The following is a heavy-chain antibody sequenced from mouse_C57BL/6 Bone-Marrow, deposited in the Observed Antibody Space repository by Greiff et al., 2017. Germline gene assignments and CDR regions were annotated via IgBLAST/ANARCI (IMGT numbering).Heavy chain of an antibody. J-gene: IGHJ4*01. V-gene: IGHV5-17*02. D-gene: IGHD2-10*01. CDR3: ARDLLGNAMDY. CDR2: ISSGSSAF. Sequence: EVQLVESGGGLVQPGGSRKLSCAASGFTFSSFGMHWVRQAPEKGLEWVAYISSGSSAFYYADTLKGRFTISRDNPRNTLFLQMTSLRSDDTAMYYCARDLLGNAMDYWGQGTSVTVSS. CDR1: GFTFSSFG.